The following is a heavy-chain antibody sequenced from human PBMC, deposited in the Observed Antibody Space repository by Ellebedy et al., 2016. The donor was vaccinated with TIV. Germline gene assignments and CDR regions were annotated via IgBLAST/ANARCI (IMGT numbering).Heavy chain of an antibody. V-gene: IGHV1-69*04. CDR2: IIPILGIA. D-gene: IGHD2-15*01. Sequence: SVKVSCXASGYTFTSYGISWVRQAPGQGLEWMGRIIPILGIANYAQKFQGRVTITADKSTSTAYMELSSLRSEDTAVYYCARVSGGAPGGELFQYYYGMDVWGQGTTVTVSS. J-gene: IGHJ6*02. CDR3: ARVSGGAPGGELFQYYYGMDV. CDR1: GYTFTSYG.